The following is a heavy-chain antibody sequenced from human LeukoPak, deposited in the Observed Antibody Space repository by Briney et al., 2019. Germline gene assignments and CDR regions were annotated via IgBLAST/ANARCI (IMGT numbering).Heavy chain of an antibody. CDR3: ARGEAVAGTIWFDP. Sequence: SETLSLTCTVSGGSISSYYWSWIRQPAGKGLEWIGRIYTSGSTNYNPSLKSRVTMSVDTSKNQFSLKLSSVTAADTAVYYCARGEAVAGTIWFDPWGQGTLVTVSS. V-gene: IGHV4-4*07. CDR1: GGSISSYY. CDR2: IYTSGST. D-gene: IGHD6-19*01. J-gene: IGHJ5*02.